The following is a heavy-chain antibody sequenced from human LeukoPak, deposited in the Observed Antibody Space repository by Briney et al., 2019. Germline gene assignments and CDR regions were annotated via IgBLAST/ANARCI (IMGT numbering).Heavy chain of an antibody. CDR3: ARHGDFWSGYYVDY. Sequence: GGSLRLSCAASGFTFSTYSMNWVRQAPGKGLEWVSCITSSSRTMYYADSVKGRFTISRDNAKNSLYLQMNSLRADDTAVYCCARHGDFWSGYYVDYWGQGILVTVSS. CDR2: ITSSSRTM. V-gene: IGHV3-48*01. J-gene: IGHJ4*02. D-gene: IGHD3-3*01. CDR1: GFTFSTYS.